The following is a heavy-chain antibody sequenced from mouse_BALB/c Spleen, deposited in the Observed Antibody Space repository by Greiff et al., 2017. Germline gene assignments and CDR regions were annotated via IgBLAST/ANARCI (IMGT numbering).Heavy chain of an antibody. CDR1: GYTFTSYY. J-gene: IGHJ2*01. V-gene: IGHV1S56*01. CDR2: IYPGNVNT. Sequence: VQRVESGPELVKPGASVRISCKASGYTFTSYYIHWVKQRPGQGLEWIGWIYPGNVNTKYNEKFKGKATLTADKSSSTAYMQLSSLTSEDSAVYFCARDGTTVVAHFDYWGQGTTLTVSS. D-gene: IGHD1-1*01. CDR3: ARDGTTVVAHFDY.